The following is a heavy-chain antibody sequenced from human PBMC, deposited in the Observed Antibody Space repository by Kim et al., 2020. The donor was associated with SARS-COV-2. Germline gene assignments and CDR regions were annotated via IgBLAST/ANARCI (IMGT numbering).Heavy chain of an antibody. CDR2: ISSSGSTI. CDR3: ARVGDYYDSSGYPRAFDY. Sequence: GGSLRLSCAASGFTFSSYEMNWVRQAPGKGLEWVSYISSSGSTIYYADSVKGRFTISRDNAKNSLYLQMNSLRAEDTAVYYCARVGDYYDSSGYPRAFDYWGQGTLVTVSS. V-gene: IGHV3-48*03. D-gene: IGHD3-22*01. CDR1: GFTFSSYE. J-gene: IGHJ4*02.